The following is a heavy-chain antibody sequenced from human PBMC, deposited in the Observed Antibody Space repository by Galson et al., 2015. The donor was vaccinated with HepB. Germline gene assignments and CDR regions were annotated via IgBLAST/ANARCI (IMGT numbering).Heavy chain of an antibody. V-gene: IGHV3-30*18. CDR1: GFTFSNYG. Sequence: SLRLSCAASGFTFSNYGMHWVRQAPGKGLEWVAVISYAGGNKYYADSVKGRFTISRDNSKNTLYLQMNSLRAEDTALYYCAKDPYLYSALAGTMAGFDYWGQGTLVTVSS. J-gene: IGHJ4*02. CDR3: AKDPYLYSALAGTMAGFDY. CDR2: ISYAGGNK. D-gene: IGHD6-19*01.